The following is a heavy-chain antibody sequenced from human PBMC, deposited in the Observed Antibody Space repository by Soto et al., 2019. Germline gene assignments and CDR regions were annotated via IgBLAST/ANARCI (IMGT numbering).Heavy chain of an antibody. J-gene: IGHJ5*02. CDR3: ARSKFRVVVPAAKFDWFDP. CDR1: GGSISSYY. V-gene: IGHV4-4*07. CDR2: IYTSGST. Sequence: SETLSLTCTVSGGSISSYYWSWIRQPAGKGLEWIGRIYTSGSTNYDPSLKSRVTMSVDTSKNQFSLKLSSVTAADTAVHYCARSKFRVVVPAAKFDWFDPWGQGTLVTVSS. D-gene: IGHD2-2*01.